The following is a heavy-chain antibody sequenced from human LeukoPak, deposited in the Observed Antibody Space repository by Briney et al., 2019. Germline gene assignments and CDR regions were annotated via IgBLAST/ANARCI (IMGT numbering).Heavy chain of an antibody. CDR1: GGSISSFY. V-gene: IGHV4-59*01. Sequence: SETLSLTCTVSGGSISSFYWSWIRQPPGKGLEGIAYISYSGGTNHNPSLKSRVTMSVDTSKNQFSLKLSSVTAADTGVYYCASITSSAAGLLQIDYWGQGTLVTVSS. D-gene: IGHD6-13*01. CDR3: ASITSSAAGLLQIDY. J-gene: IGHJ4*02. CDR2: ISYSGGT.